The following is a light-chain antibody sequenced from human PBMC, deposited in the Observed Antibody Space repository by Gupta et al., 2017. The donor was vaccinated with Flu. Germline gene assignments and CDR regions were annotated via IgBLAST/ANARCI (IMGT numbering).Light chain of an antibody. CDR1: QDISNY. CDR2: DAS. Sequence: DIQMTQSPSSLSASVGDRVTITCQASQDISNYLNWYQQKPGKAPKLLIYDASNLETGVPSRVSGSGSGTDCTCTISSLQPEDIATYDCQQYDKLPPLTFGGGTKVEIK. V-gene: IGKV1-33*01. CDR3: QQYDKLPPLT. J-gene: IGKJ4*01.